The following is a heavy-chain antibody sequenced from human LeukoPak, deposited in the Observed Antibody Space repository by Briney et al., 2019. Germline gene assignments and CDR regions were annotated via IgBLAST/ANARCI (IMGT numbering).Heavy chain of an antibody. J-gene: IGHJ4*02. CDR3: AHRRAGGHCSGATCYFDY. V-gene: IGHV2-5*02. CDR1: GFSLSTSGVG. CDR2: IYSDDDK. D-gene: IGHD2-8*02. Sequence: SGPTLVKPTQTLTLTCTFSGFSLSTSGVGVGWIRQPPGKALEWLVFIYSDDDKRYSPSLKSRLTITKDTSKNQVVLTMINMDPVVTATYYCAHRRAGGHCSGATCYFDYWGQGTLVTVSS.